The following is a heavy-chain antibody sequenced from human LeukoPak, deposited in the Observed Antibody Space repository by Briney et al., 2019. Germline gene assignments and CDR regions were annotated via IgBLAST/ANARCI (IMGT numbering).Heavy chain of an antibody. V-gene: IGHV4-39*07. CDR2: IYYSGST. Sequence: PSETLSLTCTVSGGSISNNNYYWAWIRQPPGKGLECIGSIYYSGSTYYNPSLKSRVTISVDTSKNHFSLKLSSVTAADTAVYYCARVYYGSGSYIFDYWGQGTLVTVSS. CDR1: GGSISNNNYY. CDR3: ARVYYGSGSYIFDY. J-gene: IGHJ4*02. D-gene: IGHD3-10*01.